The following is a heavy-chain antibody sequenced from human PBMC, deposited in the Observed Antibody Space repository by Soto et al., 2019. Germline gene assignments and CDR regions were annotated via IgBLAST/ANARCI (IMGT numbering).Heavy chain of an antibody. CDR3: ARDPRIAVAGILYYYYYGMEV. V-gene: IGHV3-30-3*01. CDR1: VFTFSSYA. Sequence: VGSLRLSCASSVFTFSSYAMHCVRHSPGKWLEWVAVISYDGSNKYYADSVKGRFTISRDNSKNTLYLQMNSLRAEDTAVYYCARDPRIAVAGILYYYYYGMEVWGQGTSVTVSS. CDR2: ISYDGSNK. J-gene: IGHJ6*02. D-gene: IGHD6-19*01.